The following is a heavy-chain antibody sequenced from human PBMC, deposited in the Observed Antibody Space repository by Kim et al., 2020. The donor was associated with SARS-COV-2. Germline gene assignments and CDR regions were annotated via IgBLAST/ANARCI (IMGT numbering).Heavy chain of an antibody. CDR1: GGSFSGYY. J-gene: IGHJ4*02. D-gene: IGHD6-13*01. Sequence: SETLSITCAVYGGSFSGYYWSWIRQPPGKGLEWIGEINHSGSTNYNPSLKSRVTISVDTSKNQFSLKLSSVTAADTAVYYCARVLTRAAAGTTRHDYWGQGTLVTVSS. V-gene: IGHV4-34*01. CDR2: INHSGST. CDR3: ARVLTRAAAGTTRHDY.